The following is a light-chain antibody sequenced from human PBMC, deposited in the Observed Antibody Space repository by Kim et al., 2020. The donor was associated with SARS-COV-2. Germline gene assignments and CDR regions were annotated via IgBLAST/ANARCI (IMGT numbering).Light chain of an antibody. CDR1: QSVNSYF. CDR2: RTS. J-gene: IGKJ2*01. Sequence: LGPGERATLSCRASQSVNSYFLALYQQTPGQAPRLLIDRTSSRATGIPDRFSGSGSGTDFTLTISRLEPEDFVMYFCHQYETSPYTFGQGTKLE. CDR3: HQYETSPYT. V-gene: IGKV3-20*01.